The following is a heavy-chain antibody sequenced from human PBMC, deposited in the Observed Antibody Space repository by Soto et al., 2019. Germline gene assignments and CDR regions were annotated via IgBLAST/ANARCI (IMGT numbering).Heavy chain of an antibody. D-gene: IGHD5-12*01. CDR1: GGTFSSYA. CDR2: IIPIFGTA. J-gene: IGHJ4*02. CDR3: ARDRLSGYTQMCDY. V-gene: IGHV1-69*13. Sequence: SVKVSCKASGGTFSSYAISWVRQAPGQGLEWMGGIIPIFGTANYAQKFQGRVTITADESTSTAYMELSSLRSEDTAVYYCARDRLSGYTQMCDYWGQGTLGTVSA.